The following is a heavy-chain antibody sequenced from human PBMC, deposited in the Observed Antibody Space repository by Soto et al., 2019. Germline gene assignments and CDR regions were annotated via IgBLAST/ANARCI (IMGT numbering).Heavy chain of an antibody. D-gene: IGHD3-3*01. CDR1: GYTFSGSY. CDR3: ARDPHEFWTSYWFDP. CDR2: INPINGGT. V-gene: IGHV1-2*02. J-gene: IGHJ5*02. Sequence: ASVKVSCKASGYTFSGSYIHWVRQAPGQGLEWMGWINPINGGTKYVQKFQGRVTLTRDTSISTAYMELRSLRSDDTAIYYCARDPHEFWTSYWFDPWGQGTPVTVSS.